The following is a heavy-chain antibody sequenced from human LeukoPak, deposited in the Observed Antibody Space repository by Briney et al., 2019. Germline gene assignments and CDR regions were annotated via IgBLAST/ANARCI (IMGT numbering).Heavy chain of an antibody. Sequence: GESLKISCKASGSSFTSHWIGWVRQMPGKGLDWMGIIYPGDSDNRYSPYFQGQVPISAHKSITIAYLQWSSLKASDNAMYYCARGFVERSGSYYPHACDVWGQGTAVSVPS. CDR1: GSSFTSHW. CDR3: ARGFVERSGSYYPHACDV. CDR2: IYPGDSDN. D-gene: IGHD1-26*01. V-gene: IGHV5-51*01. J-gene: IGHJ3*01.